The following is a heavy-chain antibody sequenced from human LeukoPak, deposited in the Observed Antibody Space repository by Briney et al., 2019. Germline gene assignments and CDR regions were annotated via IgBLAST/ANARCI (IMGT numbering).Heavy chain of an antibody. D-gene: IGHD3-10*01. CDR1: GYTFTSYD. J-gene: IGHJ6*02. CDR2: MNPNSGNT. Sequence: ASVKVSCKASGYTFTSYDINRVRQATGQGLEWMGWMNPNSGNTGYAQKFQGRVTMTRDTSTSTVYMELSSLRSEDTAVYYCARDQVVRGQSHYGMDVWGQGTTVTVSS. V-gene: IGHV1-8*01. CDR3: ARDQVVRGQSHYGMDV.